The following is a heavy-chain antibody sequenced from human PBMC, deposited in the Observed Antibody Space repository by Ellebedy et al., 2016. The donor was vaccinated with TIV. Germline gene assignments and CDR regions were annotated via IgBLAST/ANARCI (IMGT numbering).Heavy chain of an antibody. CDR3: ARLDYGDVDFNWHFDL. V-gene: IGHV4-39*01. D-gene: IGHD4-17*01. J-gene: IGHJ2*01. CDR1: GGSISSSPYY. CDR2: IYYSGDT. Sequence: SETLSLTCTVSGGSISSSPYYWGWIRQPPGKGLEWIGTIYYSGDTYYNPSLKSRVTMSVDPSKNQFSLKLSSVTAADTAVYYCARLDYGDVDFNWHFDLWGRGTLVTVSS.